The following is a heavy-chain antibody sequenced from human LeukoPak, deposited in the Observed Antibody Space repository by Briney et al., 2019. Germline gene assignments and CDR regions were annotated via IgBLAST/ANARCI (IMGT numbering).Heavy chain of an antibody. D-gene: IGHD4-11*01. V-gene: IGHV3-7*01. CDR2: IKQDGSEK. CDR1: GFSFSSYW. Sequence: GGSLRLSCVASGFSFSSYWMSWVRQAPGKGPEWVASIKQDGSEKFYVDSVKGRFTISKDNAKNSLYLQINSLRAEDTAVYYCAREDHSKYEYWGQGTLVTVSS. J-gene: IGHJ4*02. CDR3: AREDHSKYEY.